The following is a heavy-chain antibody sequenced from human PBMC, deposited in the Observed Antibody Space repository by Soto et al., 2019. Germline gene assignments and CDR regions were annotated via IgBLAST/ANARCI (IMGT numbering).Heavy chain of an antibody. CDR2: INPNSGGT. V-gene: IGHV1-2*04. CDR1: GYTFTGYY. D-gene: IGHD6-19*01. J-gene: IGHJ4*02. CDR3: AREDSSGWVY. Sequence: ASVKVSCKASGYTFTGYYMHWGRQAPGQGLEWMGWINPNSGGTNYAQKFQGWVTMTRDTSISTAYMELSRLRSDDTAVYYCAREDSSGWVYWGQGTLVTVSS.